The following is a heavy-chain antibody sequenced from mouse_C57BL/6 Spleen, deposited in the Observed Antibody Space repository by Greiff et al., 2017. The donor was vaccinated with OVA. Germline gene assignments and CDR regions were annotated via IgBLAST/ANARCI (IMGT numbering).Heavy chain of an antibody. V-gene: IGHV1-69*01. D-gene: IGHD2-2*01. J-gene: IGHJ2*01. CDR1: GYTFTSYW. Sequence: VQLQQPGAELVMPGASVKLSCKASGYTFTSYWMHWVKQRPGQGLEWIGEIDPSDSHTNYNQKFKGKSTLTVDKSSSTAYMQLSSLTSEDSAVYYCARKGMVTTIDYWGQGTTLTVSS. CDR3: ARKGMVTTIDY. CDR2: IDPSDSHT.